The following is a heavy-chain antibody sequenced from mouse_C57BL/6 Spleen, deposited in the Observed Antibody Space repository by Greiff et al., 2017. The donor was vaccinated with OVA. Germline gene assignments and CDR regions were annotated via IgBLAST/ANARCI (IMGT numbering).Heavy chain of an antibody. J-gene: IGHJ3*01. D-gene: IGHD1-1*01. Sequence: QVQLQQSGPELVKPGASVKISCKASGYALSSSWMNWVKQRPGKGLEWIGRIYPGDGDTNYNGKFKGKATLTADKSSSTAYMQLSSLTSEDSAVYFCASALRAWFAYWGQGTLVTVSA. V-gene: IGHV1-82*01. CDR1: GYALSSSW. CDR3: ASALRAWFAY. CDR2: IYPGDGDT.